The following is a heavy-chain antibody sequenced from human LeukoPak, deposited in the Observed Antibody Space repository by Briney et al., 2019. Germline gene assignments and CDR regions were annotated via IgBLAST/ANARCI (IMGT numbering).Heavy chain of an antibody. Sequence: ASVKVSCKASGGTFSSYAISWVRQAPGQGLEWMGGIIPIFGTANYAQKFQGRVTITADESTSTAYMELSGLRSEDTAVYYCARDGRSNHDAFDIWGQGTMVTVSS. CDR2: IIPIFGTA. V-gene: IGHV1-69*13. D-gene: IGHD2-8*01. J-gene: IGHJ3*02. CDR1: GGTFSSYA. CDR3: ARDGRSNHDAFDI.